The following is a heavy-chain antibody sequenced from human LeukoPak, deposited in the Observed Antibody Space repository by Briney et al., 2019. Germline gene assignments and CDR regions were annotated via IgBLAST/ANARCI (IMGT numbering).Heavy chain of an antibody. CDR2: VNRDGSET. Sequence: GGSLRLSCAASGFALSSHWMTWVRQVPGRGPEWVANVNRDGSETYYLDSVKGRFTISKDNAKNSLYLQMNSLRAEDTALYHCARNNGMDVWGQGTTVIVPS. V-gene: IGHV3-7*03. CDR1: GFALSSHW. J-gene: IGHJ6*02. CDR3: ARNNGMDV.